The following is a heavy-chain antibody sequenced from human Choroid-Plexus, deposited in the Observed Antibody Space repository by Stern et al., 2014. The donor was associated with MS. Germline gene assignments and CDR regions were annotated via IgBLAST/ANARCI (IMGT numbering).Heavy chain of an antibody. V-gene: IGHV3-30*18. CDR3: AKDRQYLTYFFDH. CDR1: GFTFGSCA. J-gene: IGHJ5*02. D-gene: IGHD2/OR15-2a*01. Sequence: VQLVESGGGVVQPGRPLRLSCVASGFTFGSCAMHWVRQAPGKGLERVAGVSCDGINQYYAGPEKGRFTISRDNSQNTLYKQMSSLRPEDTAVYYCAKDRQYLTYFFDHWGQGSLVNVSS. CDR2: VSCDGINQ.